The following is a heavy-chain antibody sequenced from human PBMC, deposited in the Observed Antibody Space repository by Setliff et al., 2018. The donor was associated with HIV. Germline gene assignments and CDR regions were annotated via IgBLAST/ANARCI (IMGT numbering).Heavy chain of an antibody. J-gene: IGHJ6*03. Sequence: ASVKVSCKASGYTFINYHIIWVRQAPGQGLEWVGSISASSVNTNYTQGRVTLTRDTSTSTVYMELSRLKSEDTAVYYCARDRERGQYSRSAVGGYYYYYMDVWGKGTTVTVSS. V-gene: IGHV1-18*01. CDR2: ISASSVNT. CDR1: GYTFINYH. D-gene: IGHD6-6*01. CDR3: ARDRERGQYSRSAVGGYYYYYMDV.